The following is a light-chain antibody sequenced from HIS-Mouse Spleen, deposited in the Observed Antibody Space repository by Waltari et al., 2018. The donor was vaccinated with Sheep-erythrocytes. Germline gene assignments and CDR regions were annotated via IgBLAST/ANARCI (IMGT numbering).Light chain of an antibody. CDR1: SSDVGGYNY. V-gene: IGLV2-11*01. CDR2: DVS. J-gene: IGLJ1*01. CDR3: CSYAGSYNHV. Sequence: QSALTQPRSVSGSPGQSVTISCTGTSSDVGGYNYVSWYQQHPGKAPQLMIYDVSKRPSGVPDRFSGSKSGNTASLTISGLQAEDEADYYSCSYAGSYNHVFATGTKVTVL.